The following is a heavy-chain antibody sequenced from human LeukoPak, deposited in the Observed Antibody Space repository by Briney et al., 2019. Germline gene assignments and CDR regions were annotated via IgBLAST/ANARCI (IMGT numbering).Heavy chain of an antibody. CDR1: GYTFTSYG. Sequence: ASVKVSCKASGYTFTSYGISWVRQPPGQGLEWMGWINPNSDDTKYAQKFRGRVTMTRDTSITTAYMDLYRLTSDDTALYYCARARRTRNIYGDYVFLFDYWGQGTLVTVSS. CDR3: ARARRTRNIYGDYVFLFDY. V-gene: IGHV1-2*02. CDR2: INPNSDDT. J-gene: IGHJ4*02. D-gene: IGHD4-17*01.